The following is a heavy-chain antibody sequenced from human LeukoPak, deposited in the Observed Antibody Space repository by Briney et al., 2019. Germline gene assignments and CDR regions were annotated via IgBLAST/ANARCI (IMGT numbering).Heavy chain of an antibody. CDR3: ATVRFGELLMGPFDY. CDR1: GYTFTGYY. V-gene: IGHV1-2*02. CDR2: INPNSGGT. Sequence: ASVKVSCKASGYTFTGYYMHWVRQAPGQGLEWMGWINPNSGGTIYAQKFQGRVTMTEDTSTDTAYMELSSLRSEDTAVYYCATVRFGELLMGPFDYWGQGTLVTVSS. D-gene: IGHD3-10*01. J-gene: IGHJ4*02.